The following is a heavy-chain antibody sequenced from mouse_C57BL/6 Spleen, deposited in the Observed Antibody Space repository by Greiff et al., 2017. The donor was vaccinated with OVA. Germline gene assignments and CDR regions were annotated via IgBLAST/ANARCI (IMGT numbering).Heavy chain of an antibody. CDR1: GYTFTSYW. Sequence: VQLKQPGAELVKPGASVKMSCKASGYTFTSYWITWVKQRPGQGLEWIGDIYPGSGSTNYNEKFKSKATLTVDTSSSTAYMQLSSLTSEDSAVYNFAREDLYYDYAEVRYYAMDYRGEKASVTVSS. CDR2: IYPGSGST. J-gene: IGHJ4*01. CDR3: AREDLYYDYAEVRYYAMDY. V-gene: IGHV1-55*01. D-gene: IGHD2-4*01.